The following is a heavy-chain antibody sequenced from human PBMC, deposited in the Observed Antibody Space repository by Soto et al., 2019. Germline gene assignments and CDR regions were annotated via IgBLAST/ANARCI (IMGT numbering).Heavy chain of an antibody. J-gene: IGHJ4*02. V-gene: IGHV3-48*03. CDR1: GFAFSNYE. D-gene: IGHD3-3*02. Sequence: GGSLRLSCAASGFAFSNYEMNWVRQAPGKGLEWVSYISLSGSTIYYAGSVKGRFTISRDDAKNSLYLQMDSLRADDTAVYYCARESFSASPNFFDYWGQGTLVTVSS. CDR3: ARESFSASPNFFDY. CDR2: ISLSGSTI.